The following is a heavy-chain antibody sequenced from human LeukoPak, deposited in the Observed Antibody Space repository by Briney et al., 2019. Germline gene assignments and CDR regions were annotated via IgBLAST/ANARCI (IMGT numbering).Heavy chain of an antibody. CDR1: GSTFSSYE. V-gene: IGHV3-48*03. CDR3: ASSYSSSSYFDY. CDR2: ISSSGSTI. Sequence: GGSLRLSCAASGSTFSSYEMNWVRQAPGKGLEWVSYISSSGSTIYYADSVKGRFTISRDNAKNSLYLQMNSLRAEDTAVYYCASSYSSSSYFDYWGQGTLVTVSS. D-gene: IGHD6-6*01. J-gene: IGHJ4*02.